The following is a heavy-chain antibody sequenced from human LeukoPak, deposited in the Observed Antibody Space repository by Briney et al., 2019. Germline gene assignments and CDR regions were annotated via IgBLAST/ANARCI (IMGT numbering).Heavy chain of an antibody. D-gene: IGHD6-6*01. CDR1: GGTFSSYA. J-gene: IGHJ5*02. CDR3: ARAIAARPGKYNWFDP. V-gene: IGHV1-69*05. CDR2: IIPIFGTA. Sequence: SVKVSCKASGGTFSSYAISWVRQAPGQGLERMGGIIPIFGTANYAQKFQGRVTITTDESTSTAYMELSSLRSEGTAVYYCARAIAARPGKYNWFDPWGQGTLVTVSS.